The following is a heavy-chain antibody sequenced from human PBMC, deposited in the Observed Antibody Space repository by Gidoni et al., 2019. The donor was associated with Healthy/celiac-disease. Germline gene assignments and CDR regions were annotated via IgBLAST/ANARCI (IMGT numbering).Heavy chain of an antibody. CDR2: IWDDGSNK. D-gene: IGHD6-13*01. CDR1: GFTFCSYG. Sequence: VQLVEPGGAVAQPGRSLSLSCAASGFTFCSYGMHWVRQAPGKGLEWVAVIWDDGSNKDYADSVKGRFTIARDNSKNTLYLQMNSLRAEDTAVYYCARSAAGYRSNWFDPWGQGTLVTVSS. CDR3: ARSAAGYRSNWFDP. J-gene: IGHJ5*02. V-gene: IGHV3-33*01.